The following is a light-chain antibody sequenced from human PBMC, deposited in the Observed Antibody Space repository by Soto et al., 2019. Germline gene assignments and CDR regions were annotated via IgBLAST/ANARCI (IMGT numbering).Light chain of an antibody. CDR1: SSNIGGNA. CDR2: TNN. Sequence: QSVLTQPPSASGTPGQRVTISCSGSSSNIGGNAVNWYQQIPGTAPKLLIYTNNQRPSGVPDRFSGSKSGTSASLAISGLQSEDEADYYCAAWYDSLNGPVFGGGTKLTVL. CDR3: AAWYDSLNGPV. J-gene: IGLJ2*01. V-gene: IGLV1-44*01.